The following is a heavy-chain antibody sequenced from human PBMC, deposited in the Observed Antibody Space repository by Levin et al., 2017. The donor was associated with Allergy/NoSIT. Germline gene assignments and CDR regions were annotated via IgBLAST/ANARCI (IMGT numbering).Heavy chain of an antibody. D-gene: IGHD2-15*01. CDR1: GFTFSNYW. J-gene: IGHJ4*02. Sequence: GGSLRLSCAASGFTFSNYWMTWVRQAPGKGLEWVANIKKDGSEKYYVDSVKGRFTISRDNAKSSLYLEMNTLRAEDTAVYYCARAPGYCSGGSCFPWNYWGQGTLVIVSS. CDR3: ARAPGYCSGGSCFPWNY. CDR2: IKKDGSEK. V-gene: IGHV3-7*01.